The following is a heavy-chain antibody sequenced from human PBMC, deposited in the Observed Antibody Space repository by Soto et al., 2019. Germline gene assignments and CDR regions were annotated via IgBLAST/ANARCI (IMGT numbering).Heavy chain of an antibody. CDR2: ITSGSTIV. CDR3: ARQFSLVRGVIRGYYGMDG. Sequence: GGSLRLSCAASGFTFSSSNMNWVRQAPGKGLEWVAYITSGSTIVSYADAVKGRFTISRDNAKSSLYLQMSSLRDEDTAVYYCARQFSLVRGVIRGYYGMDGWGQGTTVTVSS. D-gene: IGHD3-10*01. V-gene: IGHV3-48*02. CDR1: GFTFSSSN. J-gene: IGHJ6*02.